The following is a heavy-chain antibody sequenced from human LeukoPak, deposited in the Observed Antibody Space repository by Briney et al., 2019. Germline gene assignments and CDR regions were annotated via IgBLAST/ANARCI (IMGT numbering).Heavy chain of an antibody. D-gene: IGHD6-13*01. CDR1: GFTFSSYG. J-gene: IGHJ4*02. CDR3: AGHSSWPY. Sequence: HPGRSLRLSCAASGFTFSSYGMHWVRQAPGKGLEWVAVISYDGSNKYYADSVKGRFTISRDNSKNTLYLQMNSLRAEDTAVYYCAGHSSWPYWGQGTLVTVSS. V-gene: IGHV3-30*19. CDR2: ISYDGSNK.